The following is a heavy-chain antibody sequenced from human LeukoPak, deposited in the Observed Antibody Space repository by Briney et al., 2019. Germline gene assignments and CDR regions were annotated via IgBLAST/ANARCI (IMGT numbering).Heavy chain of an antibody. CDR2: ISGSGSTI. J-gene: IGHJ4*02. Sequence: GGSLRLSCAASGFAFSSYEMNWVRQAPGKGLEWVSYISGSGSTIYYADSLKGRFTISRDNAKNSLYLQMNSLRAEDTAVYYCARHLYGGDYWGQGTLVTVSS. CDR3: ARHLYGGDY. V-gene: IGHV3-48*03. CDR1: GFAFSSYE. D-gene: IGHD4-17*01.